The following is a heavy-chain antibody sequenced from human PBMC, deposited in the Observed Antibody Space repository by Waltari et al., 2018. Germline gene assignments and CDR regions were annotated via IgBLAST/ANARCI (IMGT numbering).Heavy chain of an antibody. J-gene: IGHJ6*02. CDR2: IYHSGST. Sequence: QVQLQESGPGLVKPSGTLSLTCAVSGGSISSSNCWSWVRQPPGKGLEWIGEIYHSGSTNYNPALKSRVTISVDKSKNQFSLKLSSVTAADTAVYYCVRVNLFPLFFNGMDVWGQGTTVTVSS. CDR1: GGSISSSNC. CDR3: VRVNLFPLFFNGMDV. V-gene: IGHV4-4*02. D-gene: IGHD2-21*01.